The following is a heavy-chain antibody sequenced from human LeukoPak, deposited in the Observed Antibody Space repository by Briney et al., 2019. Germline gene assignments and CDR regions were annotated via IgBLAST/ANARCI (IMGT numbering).Heavy chain of an antibody. J-gene: IGHJ5*02. CDR3: ARHDLLRNFDRLFDP. D-gene: IGHD3-9*01. CDR1: GGSISSYY. CDR2: IYYSGST. Sequence: SETLSLTCTVSGGSISSYYWSWIRQPPGKGLEWIGYIYYSGSTNYNPSLKSRVTISVDTSKNRFSLRLSSVTAADTAVYYCARHDLLRNFDRLFDPWGQGTLVTVSS. V-gene: IGHV4-59*08.